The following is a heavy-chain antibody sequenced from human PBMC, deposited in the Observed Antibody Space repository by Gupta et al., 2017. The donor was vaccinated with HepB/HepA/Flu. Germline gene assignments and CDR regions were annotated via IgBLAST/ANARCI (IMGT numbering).Heavy chain of an antibody. CDR3: ARISIVVVPAARTRYYYYMDV. J-gene: IGHJ6*03. CDR2: INHSGST. Sequence: QVQLQQWGAGLLKPSETLSLTCAVYGGSFSGYYWRWIRQPPGTGLEWIGEINHSGSTNYNPSLKSRVTISVDTSKNQFSLKLSSVTAADTAVYYCARISIVVVPAARTRYYYYMDVWGKGTTVTVSS. V-gene: IGHV4-34*01. CDR1: GGSFSGYY. D-gene: IGHD2-2*01.